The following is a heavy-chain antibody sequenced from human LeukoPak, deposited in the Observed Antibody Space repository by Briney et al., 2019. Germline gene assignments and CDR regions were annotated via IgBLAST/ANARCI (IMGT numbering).Heavy chain of an antibody. CDR2: IYYSGST. Sequence: NPSETLSLTCTVSGGSISSYYWSWIRQPPGKGLEWIGYIYYSGSTNYNPSLKSRVTISVDTSKNQFSLKLSSVTAADTAVYYCARSRIQLWFDPWGQGTLVTVSS. J-gene: IGHJ5*02. CDR1: GGSISSYY. CDR3: ARSRIQLWFDP. D-gene: IGHD5-18*01. V-gene: IGHV4-59*01.